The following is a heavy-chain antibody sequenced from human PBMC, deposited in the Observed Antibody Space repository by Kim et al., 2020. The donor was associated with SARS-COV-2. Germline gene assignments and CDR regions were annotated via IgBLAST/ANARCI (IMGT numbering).Heavy chain of an antibody. CDR2: IYYSGST. D-gene: IGHD6-6*01. CDR1: GGSISSGGYY. V-gene: IGHV4-31*03. Sequence: SETLSLTCTVSGGSISSGGYYWSWIRQHPGKGLEWIGYIYYSGSTYYNPSLKSRVTISVDTSKNQFSLKLSSVTAADTAVYYCARMYSSSFHPFDYWGQGTLVTVSS. CDR3: ARMYSSSFHPFDY. J-gene: IGHJ4*02.